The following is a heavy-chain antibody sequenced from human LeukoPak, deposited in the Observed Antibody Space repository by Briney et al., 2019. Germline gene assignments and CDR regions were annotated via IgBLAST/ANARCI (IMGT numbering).Heavy chain of an antibody. CDR3: AREAMDYDFWSGYLVDP. J-gene: IGHJ5*02. CDR1: GGTFSSYA. D-gene: IGHD3-3*01. Sequence: SVKVSCKASGGTFSSYAISWARQAPGQGLEWMGGIIPIFGTANYAQKFQGRVTITTDESTSTAYMELSSLRSEDTAVYYCAREAMDYDFWSGYLVDPWGQGTLVTVSS. CDR2: IIPIFGTA. V-gene: IGHV1-69*05.